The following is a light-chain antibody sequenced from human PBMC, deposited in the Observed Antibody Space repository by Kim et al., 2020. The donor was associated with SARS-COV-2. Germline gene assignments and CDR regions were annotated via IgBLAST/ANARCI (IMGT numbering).Light chain of an antibody. Sequence: GQSITISCTGTSSDVGGYNYVSWYQQNPGNAPKLMIYDVSKRPSGVSNRFSGSQSGNTASLTISGLQAEDEADYYCSSYTSSTTLVFGGGTQLTVL. CDR3: SSYTSSTTLV. CDR1: SSDVGGYNY. V-gene: IGLV2-14*04. CDR2: DVS. J-gene: IGLJ2*01.